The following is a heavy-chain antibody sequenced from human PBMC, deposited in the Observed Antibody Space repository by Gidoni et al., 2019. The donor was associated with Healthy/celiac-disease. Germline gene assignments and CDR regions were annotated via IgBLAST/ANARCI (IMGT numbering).Heavy chain of an antibody. CDR3: ARVAGWSCFDY. V-gene: IGHV4-4*07. CDR1: GGSISSYY. J-gene: IGHJ4*02. CDR2: IYTSGST. D-gene: IGHD6-19*01. Sequence: QVQLQESGPGLVKPSEPLSLTCTFSGGSISSYYWTCIRQPPGKGLEWIGRIYTSGSTNYNPSLKSRVTMSVDTSKNQFSLKLSSVTAADTAVYYCARVAGWSCFDYWGQGTLVTVSS.